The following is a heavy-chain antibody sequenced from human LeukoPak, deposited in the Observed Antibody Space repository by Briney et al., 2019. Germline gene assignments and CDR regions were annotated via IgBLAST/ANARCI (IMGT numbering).Heavy chain of an antibody. D-gene: IGHD3-22*01. Sequence: GGSLRLSCTASGFTFSSYAMSWIRQAPGKGLEWVSYISSNAGVIYYADSVKGRFTISRDNAKNSLYLQMNSLRAEDTAVYYCARGEKAYDSSGYLFDYWGQGTLVTVSS. J-gene: IGHJ4*02. V-gene: IGHV3-11*01. CDR3: ARGEKAYDSSGYLFDY. CDR1: GFTFSSYA. CDR2: ISSNAGVI.